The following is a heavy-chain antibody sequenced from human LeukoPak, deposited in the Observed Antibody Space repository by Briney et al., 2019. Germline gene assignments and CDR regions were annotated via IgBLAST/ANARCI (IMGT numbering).Heavy chain of an antibody. D-gene: IGHD3-10*01. V-gene: IGHV4-59*12. CDR3: ARDFSMVRGVIFYYMDV. Sequence: SETLSLTCTVSGGSISSYYWSWIRQPPGKGLEWIGYIYYSGSTNYNPSLKSRVTMSVDTSKNQFSLKLSSVTAADTAVYYCARDFSMVRGVIFYYMDVWGKGTTVTVSS. CDR2: IYYSGST. CDR1: GGSISSYY. J-gene: IGHJ6*03.